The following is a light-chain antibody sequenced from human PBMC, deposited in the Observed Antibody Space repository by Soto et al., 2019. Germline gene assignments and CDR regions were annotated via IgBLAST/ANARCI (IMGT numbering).Light chain of an antibody. V-gene: IGLV2-14*01. CDR2: EVS. CDR1: SSDVGGYNY. J-gene: IGLJ1*01. Sequence: QSALTQPGSVSGSPGQSITISCTGTSSDVGGYNYVSWYQQHPGKAPKLMIYEVSNRPSGVSNRFSGSKSGNTASLTISGLQAEDEADYYCSSYTSSRFFGTGTKVTVL. CDR3: SSYTSSRF.